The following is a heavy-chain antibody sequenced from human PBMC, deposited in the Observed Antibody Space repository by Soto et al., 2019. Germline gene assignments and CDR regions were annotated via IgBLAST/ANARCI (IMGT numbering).Heavy chain of an antibody. CDR2: INPNSGGT. D-gene: IGHD1-26*01. V-gene: IGHV1-2*02. CDR3: ARAEVGLPWAKRGWFDP. CDR1: GYTFTGYY. Sequence: QVQLVQSGAEVKKPGASVKVSCKASGYTFTGYYMHWVRQAPGQGLEWMGWINPNSGGTNYAQKFQGRVTMTRDTFISTAYMELSRLRSDVTAVYYCARAEVGLPWAKRGWFDPWGQGTMVTVSS. J-gene: IGHJ5*02.